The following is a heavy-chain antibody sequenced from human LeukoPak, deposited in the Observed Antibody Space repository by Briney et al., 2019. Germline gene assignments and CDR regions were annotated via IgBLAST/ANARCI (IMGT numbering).Heavy chain of an antibody. CDR3: ARDRWGKYYFDY. J-gene: IGHJ4*01. Sequence: GGSLRLSCAASGFPFSDFYMSWIRQAPGKGLEWVSYISSSGTTIYYADSVKGRFTISRDNAKNSLYLQMNNLRAEDTAVYYCARDRWGKYYFDYWGHGTLVTVSS. V-gene: IGHV3-11*01. CDR1: GFPFSDFY. D-gene: IGHD7-27*01. CDR2: ISSSGTTI.